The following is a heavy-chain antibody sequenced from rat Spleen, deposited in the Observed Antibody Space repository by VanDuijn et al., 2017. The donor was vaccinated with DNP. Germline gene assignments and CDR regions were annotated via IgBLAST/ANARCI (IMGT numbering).Heavy chain of an antibody. CDR2: ISYSGNT. V-gene: IGHV3-1*01. Sequence: EVQLQESGPGLVKPSQSLSLTCSVTGYSITSNYWAWIRKIPGNKMEWMGYISYSGNTGYNPSLKSQISNTRDTSKNQFFLQLNSVTTEDTATYYCARGLNYGGYIYSWYFDFWGPGTMVTVSS. CDR3: ARGLNYGGYIYSWYFDF. J-gene: IGHJ1*01. D-gene: IGHD1-11*01. CDR1: GYSITSNY.